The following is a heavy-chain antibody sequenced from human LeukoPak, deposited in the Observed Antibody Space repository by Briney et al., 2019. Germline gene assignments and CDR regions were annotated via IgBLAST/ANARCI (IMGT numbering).Heavy chain of an antibody. V-gene: IGHV3-30*18. CDR3: AKSVYSSGWGDFDY. D-gene: IGHD6-19*01. CDR1: GFPFSTYG. Sequence: GGSLRLSCAASGFPFSTYGMHWVRQAPGKGLEWVAVISYDGSNKYYADSVKGRFTISRDNSKNTLYLQMNSLRAEDTAVYYCAKSVYSSGWGDFDYWGQGTLVTVSS. CDR2: ISYDGSNK. J-gene: IGHJ4*02.